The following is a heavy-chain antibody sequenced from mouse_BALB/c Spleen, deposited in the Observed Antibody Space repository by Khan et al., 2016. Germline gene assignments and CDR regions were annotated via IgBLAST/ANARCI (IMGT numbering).Heavy chain of an antibody. CDR3: DRMYYRDY. CDR2: IDPPNDNT. CDR1: GFSIQDTY. J-gene: IGHJ2*01. D-gene: IGHD1-1*01. Sequence: VQLQQSGAELVKPGASVKLSCTASGFSIQDTYIHWVRQRPEQGLDWIGRIDPPNDNTKYDPKFQGQATITANTSSNTANLQLSSLTYEDTGDNYCDRMYYRDYWRQGTTLTVS. V-gene: IGHV14-3*02.